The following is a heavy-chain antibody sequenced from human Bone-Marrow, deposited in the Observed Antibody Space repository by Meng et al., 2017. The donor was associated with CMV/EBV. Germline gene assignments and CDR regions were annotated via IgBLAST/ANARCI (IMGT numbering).Heavy chain of an antibody. V-gene: IGHV1-8*03. Sequence: ASVKVSCKASGYTFTSYDINWVRQATGQGLEWMGWMNPNSGNTGYAQKFQGRVTITRNTSISTAYMELSSLRSEDTAVYYCARGLRFLEWFTSSYGMDVWGQGTTVTVS. CDR3: ARGLRFLEWFTSSYGMDV. D-gene: IGHD3-3*01. J-gene: IGHJ6*02. CDR1: GYTFTSYD. CDR2: MNPNSGNT.